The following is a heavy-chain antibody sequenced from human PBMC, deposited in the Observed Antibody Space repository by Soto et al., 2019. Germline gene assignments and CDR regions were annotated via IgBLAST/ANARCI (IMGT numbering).Heavy chain of an antibody. CDR3: ARGLANIPVFAFDI. V-gene: IGHV2-5*01. CDR2: IYWSGDE. CDR1: GFSLSTSGVG. J-gene: IGHJ3*02. Sequence: SGPTLVNPTQTLTLTCSFSGFSLSTSGVGVGWIRQSPGKALEWLALIYWSGDEHYRPSLKSRLSIIKDTSKNHVVLIMTDMDPVDTATYYCARGLANIPVFAFDIWGQGTMVTVSS. D-gene: IGHD2-21*01.